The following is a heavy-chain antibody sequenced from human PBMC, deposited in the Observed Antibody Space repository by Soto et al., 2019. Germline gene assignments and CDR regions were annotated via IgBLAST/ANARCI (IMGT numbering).Heavy chain of an antibody. Sequence: PSETLSLTCAVYGGSFSGYYWSWIRQPPGKGLEWIGEINHSGSTNYNPSLKSRVTISVDTSKNQFSLKLSSVTAADTAVYYCARVQHVLRYFDWLPYFDYWGQGTLVTVSS. CDR2: INHSGST. V-gene: IGHV4-34*01. CDR1: GGSFSGYY. J-gene: IGHJ4*02. D-gene: IGHD3-9*01. CDR3: ARVQHVLRYFDWLPYFDY.